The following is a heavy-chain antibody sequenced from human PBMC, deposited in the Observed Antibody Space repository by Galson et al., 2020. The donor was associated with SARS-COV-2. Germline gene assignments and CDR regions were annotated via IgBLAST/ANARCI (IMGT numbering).Heavy chain of an antibody. CDR3: ARVSIKVWGSRLIDY. CDR2: IYYSGST. D-gene: IGHD3-16*01. Sequence: SETLSLTCTVSGGSISSSSYYWGWIRQPPGKGLEWIGSIYYSGSTYYNPSLKSRVTISVDTSKNQFSLKLSSVTAADTAVYYCARVSIKVWGSRLIDYWGQGTLVTVSS. V-gene: IGHV4-39*07. CDR1: GGSISSSSYY. J-gene: IGHJ4*02.